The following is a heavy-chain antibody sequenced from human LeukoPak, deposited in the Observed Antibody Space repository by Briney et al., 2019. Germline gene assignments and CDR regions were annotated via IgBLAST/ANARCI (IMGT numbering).Heavy chain of an antibody. CDR3: ANLERGYSGYDPVPFDY. D-gene: IGHD5-12*01. CDR1: GFTFSSYS. V-gene: IGHV3-48*04. Sequence: GGSLRLSCAASGFTFSSYSMNWVRQAPGKGLEWVSYISSSSSTIYYADSVKGRFTISRDNAKNSLYLQMNSLRAEDTAVYYCANLERGYSGYDPVPFDYWGQGTLVTVSS. CDR2: ISSSSSTI. J-gene: IGHJ4*02.